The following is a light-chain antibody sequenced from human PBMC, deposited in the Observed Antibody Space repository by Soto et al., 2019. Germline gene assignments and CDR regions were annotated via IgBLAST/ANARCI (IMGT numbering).Light chain of an antibody. CDR1: QSVSSSS. V-gene: IGKV3-20*01. CDR2: AAS. Sequence: PGTLSLSPGERATLSCRASQSVSSSSLAWYQQKPGQAPRLLIYAASTRATGVPDRFSGTGSGTDFALTISRLETDDSAVYYCQQYGGSPFNCGPGTKGDIK. J-gene: IGKJ3*01. CDR3: QQYGGSPFN.